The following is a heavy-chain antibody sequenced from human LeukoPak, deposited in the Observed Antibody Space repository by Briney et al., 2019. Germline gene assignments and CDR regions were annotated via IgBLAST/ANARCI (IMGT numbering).Heavy chain of an antibody. CDR1: GGSISGYY. J-gene: IGHJ4*02. V-gene: IGHV4-59*08. CDR2: IYYNGIT. CDR3: ARHLYSGYDRVFDY. D-gene: IGHD5-12*01. Sequence: SETLSLTCAVSGGSISGYYWIWIRQPPGKGLEWIGYIYYNGITNYNPSLKSRVTISVDTSKNQFYLKLSSVTAADTAMYYCARHLYSGYDRVFDYWGQGTLVTVSS.